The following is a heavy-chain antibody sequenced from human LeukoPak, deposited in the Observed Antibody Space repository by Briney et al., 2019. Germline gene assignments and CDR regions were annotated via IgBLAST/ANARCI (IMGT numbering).Heavy chain of an antibody. CDR1: GGSISGYY. J-gene: IGHJ5*02. CDR2: VYYTGST. CDR3: ARESVGYCSGNNCQNWFDP. Sequence: PSETLSLTCTVSGGSISGYYWSWIRQPPGKGLEWIAYVYYTGSTKYSPSLKSRLTISVDTSKNQFSLRLSSVTAADTAVYFCARESVGYCSGNNCQNWFDPWGQGTLVTVSS. D-gene: IGHD2-2*01. V-gene: IGHV4-59*01.